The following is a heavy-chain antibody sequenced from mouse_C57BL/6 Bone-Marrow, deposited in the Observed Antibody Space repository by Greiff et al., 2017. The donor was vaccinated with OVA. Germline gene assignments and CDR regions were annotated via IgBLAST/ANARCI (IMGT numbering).Heavy chain of an antibody. CDR3: TVDGYDVGAMDY. J-gene: IGHJ4*01. CDR2: IDPENGDT. CDR1: GFNIKDDY. V-gene: IGHV14-4*01. Sequence: VQLQQSGAELVRPGASVKLSCTASGFNIKDDYMHWVKQRPEQGLEWIGWIDPENGDTEYASKFQGKATITADTSSNTAYLQLSSLTSEDTAVYYCTVDGYDVGAMDYWGQGTSVTVSS. D-gene: IGHD2-2*01.